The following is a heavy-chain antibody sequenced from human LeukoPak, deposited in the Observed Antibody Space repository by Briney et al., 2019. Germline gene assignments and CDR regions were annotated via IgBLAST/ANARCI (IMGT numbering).Heavy chain of an antibody. CDR3: ARTSTAARRANAFDI. J-gene: IGHJ3*02. CDR2: IYHSGST. Sequence: SETLSLTCAVSGGSISSGGYSWSWIRQPPGKGLEWSGYIYHSGSTYYNPSLKSRVTISVDRSKNQFSLKLSSVTAADTAVYYCARTSTAARRANAFDIWGQGTMVTVSS. D-gene: IGHD6-6*01. CDR1: GGSISSGGYS. V-gene: IGHV4-30-2*01.